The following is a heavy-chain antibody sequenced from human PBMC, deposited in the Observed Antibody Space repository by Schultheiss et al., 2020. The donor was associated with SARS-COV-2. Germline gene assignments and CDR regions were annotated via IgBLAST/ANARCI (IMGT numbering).Heavy chain of an antibody. J-gene: IGHJ6*02. CDR3: TTDRNSGMDV. CDR1: GFTFSSYS. Sequence: GGSLRLSCAASGFTFSSYSINWVRQAPGKGLEWVSTISGSAGSTYYADSVKGRFTISRDNSKNTLYLQMNSLRAEDTAVYYCTTDRNSGMDVWGQGTTVTVSS. V-gene: IGHV3-23*01. CDR2: ISGSAGST.